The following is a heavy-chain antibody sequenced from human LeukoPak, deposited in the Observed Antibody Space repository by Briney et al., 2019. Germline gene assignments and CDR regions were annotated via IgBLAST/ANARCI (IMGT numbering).Heavy chain of an antibody. V-gene: IGHV4-39*01. CDR1: GGSIRSSSYY. D-gene: IGHD6-19*01. J-gene: IGHJ4*02. CDR2: IYYSGST. CDR3: ARQVVAVAGTGYLDY. Sequence: SETLSLTCTVSGGSIRSSSYYWGWIRQPPGKGLEWIGSIYYSGSTYYNASLKSRGTISVDTSKNQFSLRLNSVTAADTAVYFCARQVVAVAGTGYLDYWGQGTLVTVSS.